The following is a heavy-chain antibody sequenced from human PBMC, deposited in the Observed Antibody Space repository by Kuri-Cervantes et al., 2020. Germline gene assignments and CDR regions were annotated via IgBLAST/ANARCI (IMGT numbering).Heavy chain of an antibody. D-gene: IGHD1-26*01. J-gene: IGHJ4*02. CDR1: GGSVSRSSFY. CDR2: MYYSGST. CDR3: ARAGSYRGWGRFGFDY. Sequence: SETLSLTCTVSGGSVSRSSFYWGWIRQPPGKGLEWIGSMYYSGSTYYNPSLKSRVTISVDTSKNQFSLKLSSVTAADTAVYYCARAGSYRGWGRFGFDYWGQGTLVTVSS. V-gene: IGHV4-39*07.